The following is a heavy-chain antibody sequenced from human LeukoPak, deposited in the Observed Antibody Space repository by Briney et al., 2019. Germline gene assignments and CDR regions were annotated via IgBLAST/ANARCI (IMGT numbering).Heavy chain of an antibody. CDR2: ITTSSTYI. J-gene: IGHJ4*02. V-gene: IGHV3-21*01. CDR1: GFTFSSYS. D-gene: IGHD6-19*01. CDR3: ARGKYSRGWFDY. Sequence: PGGSLRLSCAASGFTFSSYSMSWVRQAPGKGLEWVSSITTSSTYISYADSVKGRFTISRDNAKNSLYLQMNSLRAEDTAVYYCARGKYSRGWFDYWGQGTLVTVSS.